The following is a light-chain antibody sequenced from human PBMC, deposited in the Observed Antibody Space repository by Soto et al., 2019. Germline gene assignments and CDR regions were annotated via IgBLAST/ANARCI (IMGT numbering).Light chain of an antibody. CDR3: QQYNTYPYT. J-gene: IGKJ2*01. CDR1: QSIDSW. CDR2: DAS. Sequence: DIQMTQSPSTLSASVGDRVTITCRASQSIDSWLAWYQQKPGKAPKILIYDASSLESGVPSRFSGSGSGTEFTLTISSLQPDDFATYYCQQYNTYPYTFDQGTKLEIK. V-gene: IGKV1-5*01.